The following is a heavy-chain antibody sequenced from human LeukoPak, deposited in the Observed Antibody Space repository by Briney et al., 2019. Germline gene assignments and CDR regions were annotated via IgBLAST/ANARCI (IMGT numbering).Heavy chain of an antibody. V-gene: IGHV1-2*02. CDR2: MNPNSGGT. CDR1: GYTFNNYD. D-gene: IGHD1-1*01. Sequence: ASVKVSCKASGYTFNNYDINWVRQAPGQGLEWMGWMNPNSGGTNYAQKFQGRVTMTRDTSISTAYMELSRLRSDDTAVYYCARGEAGLEPLGVDYWGQGTLVTVSS. J-gene: IGHJ4*02. CDR3: ARGEAGLEPLGVDY.